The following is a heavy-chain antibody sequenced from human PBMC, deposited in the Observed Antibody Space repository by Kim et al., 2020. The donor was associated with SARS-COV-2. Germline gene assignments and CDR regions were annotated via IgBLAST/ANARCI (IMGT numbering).Heavy chain of an antibody. CDR1: GGSISSYY. D-gene: IGHD6-13*01. CDR2: IYYSGST. J-gene: IGHJ5*02. CDR3: AREKTGIAAAGKGVYNWFDP. Sequence: SETLSLTCTVSGGSISSYYWSWIRQPPGKGLEWIGYIYYSGSTNYNPSLKSRVTISVDTSKNQFSLKLSSVTAADMAVYYCAREKTGIAAAGKGVYNWFDPWGQGTLVTVSS. V-gene: IGHV4-59*01.